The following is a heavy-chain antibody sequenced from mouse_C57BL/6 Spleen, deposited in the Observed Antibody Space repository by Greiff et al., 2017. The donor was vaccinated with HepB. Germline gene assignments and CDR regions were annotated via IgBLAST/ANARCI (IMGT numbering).Heavy chain of an antibody. CDR1: GYTFTDYY. D-gene: IGHD1-1*01. Sequence: QVHVKQSGPELVKPGASVKISCKASGYTFTDYYINWVKQRPGQGLEWIGWIYPGSGNTKYNEKFKGKATLTVDTSSSTAYMQLSSLTSEDSAVYFCARASYGSSYWYFDVWGTGTTVTVSS. CDR2: IYPGSGNT. J-gene: IGHJ1*03. V-gene: IGHV1-84*01. CDR3: ARASYGSSYWYFDV.